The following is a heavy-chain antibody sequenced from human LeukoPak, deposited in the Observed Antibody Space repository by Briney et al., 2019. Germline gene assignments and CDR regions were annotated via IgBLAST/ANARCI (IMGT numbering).Heavy chain of an antibody. CDR3: ARDIYYGSGSYVSYYYYYYMDV. Sequence: GGSLRLSCAASGFTFSSYGMTWVRQPPGKGLEWVSYISSSSSTIYYADSVKGRFTISRDNAKNSLYLQMNSVRAEDTAVYYCARDIYYGSGSYVSYYYYYYMDVWGKGTTVTVSS. J-gene: IGHJ6*03. D-gene: IGHD3-10*01. V-gene: IGHV3-48*01. CDR1: GFTFSSYG. CDR2: ISSSSSTI.